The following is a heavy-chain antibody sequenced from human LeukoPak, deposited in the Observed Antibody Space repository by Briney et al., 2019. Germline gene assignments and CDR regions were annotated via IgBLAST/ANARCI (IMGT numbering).Heavy chain of an antibody. J-gene: IGHJ6*03. Sequence: SETLSLTCAVYGGSFSGYYWSWIRQPPGKGLEWIGEINHIGSTNYNPSLKSRVTISVDTSKNQFSLKLSSVTAADTAVYYCARARIAARPAGGYYYYMDVWGKGTTVTVSS. CDR1: GGSFSGYY. V-gene: IGHV4-34*01. CDR3: ARARIAARPAGGYYYYMDV. CDR2: INHIGST. D-gene: IGHD6-6*01.